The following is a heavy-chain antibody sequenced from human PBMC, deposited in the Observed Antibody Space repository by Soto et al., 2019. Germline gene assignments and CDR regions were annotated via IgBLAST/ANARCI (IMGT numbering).Heavy chain of an antibody. CDR1: GYTFTSYD. CDR2: MNPNSGDT. V-gene: IGHV1-8*01. Sequence: QVPLVQSGAEVKKPGASVKVSCKTSGYTFTSYDINWVRQATGQKLEWMGWMNPNSGDTGYAQKFQGRVTMTRNTSISTAYMDLTSLRSEDTAVYYCARGPSRLIIIAEPDEGSLWLDPWGQGTLVSVSS. J-gene: IGHJ5*02. CDR3: ARGPSRLIIIAEPDEGSLWLDP. D-gene: IGHD6-13*01.